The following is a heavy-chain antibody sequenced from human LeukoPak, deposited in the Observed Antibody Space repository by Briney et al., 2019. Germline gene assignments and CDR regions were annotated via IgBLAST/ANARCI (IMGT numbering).Heavy chain of an antibody. CDR2: INPNSGNT. D-gene: IGHD4-11*01. CDR1: GYTFTGYY. V-gene: IGHV1-8*03. CDR3: ARGAVDYSNQGDRYYYYYMDV. Sequence: GASVKVSCKASGYTFTGYYMHWVRQAPGQGLEWMGWINPNSGNTGYAQKFQGRVTITRNTSISTAYMELSSLRSEDTAVYYCARGAVDYSNQGDRYYYYYMDVWGKGTTVTVSS. J-gene: IGHJ6*03.